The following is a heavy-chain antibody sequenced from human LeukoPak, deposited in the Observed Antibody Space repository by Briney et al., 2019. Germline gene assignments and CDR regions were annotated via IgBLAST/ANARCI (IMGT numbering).Heavy chain of an antibody. Sequence: SVKVSCKASGGTFSSYAISWVRQAPGQGLEWMGGIIPIFGTANYAQKFQGRVTITADESTSTAYMELSSLRSEDTAVYYCARDGYGYCSSTSCDNYYYYGMDVWGQGTTVTVSS. D-gene: IGHD2-2*02. CDR1: GGTFSSYA. J-gene: IGHJ6*02. V-gene: IGHV1-69*13. CDR3: ARDGYGYCSSTSCDNYYYYGMDV. CDR2: IIPIFGTA.